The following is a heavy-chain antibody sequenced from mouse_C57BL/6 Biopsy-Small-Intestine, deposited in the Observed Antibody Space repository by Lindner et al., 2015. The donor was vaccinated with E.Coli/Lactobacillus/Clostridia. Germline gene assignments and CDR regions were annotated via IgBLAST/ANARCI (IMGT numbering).Heavy chain of an antibody. CDR2: ISAYNGNT. J-gene: IGHJ3*01. CDR1: GYTFPTSG. CDR3: AGDHASGSYPAFDF. V-gene: IGHV1-79*01. D-gene: IGHD2-12*01. Sequence: SVKVSCKASGYTFPTSGITWVRQAPGQGLEWMGWISAYNGNTDYAQRVQGRVTMTTDSSTGTVYMELRSLRSDDTAVYFCAGDHASGSYPAFDFWGQGTMVTVSS.